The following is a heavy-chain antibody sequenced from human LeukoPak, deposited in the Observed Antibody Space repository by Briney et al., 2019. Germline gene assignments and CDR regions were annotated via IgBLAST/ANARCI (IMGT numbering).Heavy chain of an antibody. J-gene: IGHJ4*02. CDR2: IRNDGSII. Sequence: GGSLRLSCEASGFSFSSYGMHWIRQAPGKGLEWVAFIRNDGSIIYNADSVKGRFTISRDNSKNTLYLQMNSLRADDTAVYYCAKDTPLCYFDYWGQGTLVTVSS. CDR3: AKDTPLCYFDY. CDR1: GFSFSSYG. D-gene: IGHD3-16*01. V-gene: IGHV3-30*02.